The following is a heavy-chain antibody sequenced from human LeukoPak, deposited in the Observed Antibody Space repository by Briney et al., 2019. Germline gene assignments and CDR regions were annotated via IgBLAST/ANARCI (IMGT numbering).Heavy chain of an antibody. J-gene: IGHJ3*02. CDR3: AKDIRIVLVPTTMLNHAFDI. D-gene: IGHD2-2*01. CDR2: VSSSGAST. Sequence: GGSLRLSCVVSGFTFSSYGMNWVRQAPGKGLEWVSVVSSSGASTYYADSVKGRFTISRDNSKNTMYLQMNSLRAEDTAVYYCAKDIRIVLVPTTMLNHAFDIWGLGTMVTVSS. CDR1: GFTFSSYG. V-gene: IGHV3-23*01.